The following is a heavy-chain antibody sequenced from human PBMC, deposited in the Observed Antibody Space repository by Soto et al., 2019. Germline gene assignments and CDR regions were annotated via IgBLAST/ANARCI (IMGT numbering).Heavy chain of an antibody. V-gene: IGHV3-21*01. CDR3: ARDGILTGYYRFDY. Sequence: LRLSCAASGFTFSSYSMNWVRQAPGKGLEWVSSISSSSSYIYYADSVKGRFTISRDNAKNSLYLQMNSLRAEDTAVYYCARDGILTGYYRFDYWGQGTLVTVSS. J-gene: IGHJ4*02. D-gene: IGHD3-9*01. CDR2: ISSSSSYI. CDR1: GFTFSSYS.